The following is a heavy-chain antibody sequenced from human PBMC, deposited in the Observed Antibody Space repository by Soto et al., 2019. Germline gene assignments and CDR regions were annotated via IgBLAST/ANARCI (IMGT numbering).Heavy chain of an antibody. CDR3: ARADFVRATRGPPERPVVGLRGLDV. CDR1: GLSVSDNY. Sequence: EVQLVETGGGPVQAGGSLRLSCAVAGLSVSDNYLNWVRKAPGKGLEWVSVIYSGCSRHYGDSVRGRLTISRSSSRNAVYLQMQNLTAEDTAVYYCARADFVRATRGPPERPVVGLRGLDVWGQGTTVTVFS. D-gene: IGHD2-21*01. CDR2: IYSGCSR. V-gene: IGHV3-53*02. J-gene: IGHJ6*01.